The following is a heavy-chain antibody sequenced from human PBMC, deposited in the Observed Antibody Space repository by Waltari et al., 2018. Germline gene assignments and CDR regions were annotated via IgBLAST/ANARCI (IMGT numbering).Heavy chain of an antibody. J-gene: IGHJ5*02. CDR3: ARVGIVVPAAIYWFDP. D-gene: IGHD2-2*01. CDR2: IWYDGTNK. V-gene: IGHV3-33*01. CDR1: GFTFSTYG. Sequence: QVQLVESGGGLVQPGRSLRLSCAASGFTFSTYGMHWVRQAPGKGLEWVAVIWYDGTNKYYADSVKGRFTISRDNSKNTLYLQMNSLRAEDTAVYYCARVGIVVPAAIYWFDPWGQGTLVTVSS.